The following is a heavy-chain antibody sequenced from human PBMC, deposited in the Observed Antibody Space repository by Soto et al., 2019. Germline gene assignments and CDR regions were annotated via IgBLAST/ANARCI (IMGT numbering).Heavy chain of an antibody. V-gene: IGHV3-48*02. D-gene: IGHD3-22*01. Sequence: GGSLRLSCAASGFTFSNAWMNWVRQAPGKGLEWLSYITSTSRTIYYADSVKGRFTISRDNANNSLYLQMSSLKDEDTAVYYCARDYYDSSGYYHHWGQGTLVTVSS. CDR2: ITSTSRTI. CDR3: ARDYYDSSGYYHH. CDR1: GFTFSNAW. J-gene: IGHJ1*01.